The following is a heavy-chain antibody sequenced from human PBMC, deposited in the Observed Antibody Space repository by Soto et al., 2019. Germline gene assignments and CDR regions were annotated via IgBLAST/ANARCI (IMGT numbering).Heavy chain of an antibody. D-gene: IGHD5-12*01. CDR1: GGSISSGGYY. Sequence: SETLSLTCTVSGGSISSGGYYWSWIRQHPGKGLEWIGYIYYSGSTYYNPSLKSRVTISVDTSKNQFSLKLSSVTAADTAVYYCARVVVDIVATTVFDYWGQGTLVTVSS. CDR2: IYYSGST. CDR3: ARVVVDIVATTVFDY. J-gene: IGHJ4*02. V-gene: IGHV4-31*03.